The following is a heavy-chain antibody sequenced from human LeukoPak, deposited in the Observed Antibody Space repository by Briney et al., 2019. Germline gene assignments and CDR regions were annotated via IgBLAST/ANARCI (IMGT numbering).Heavy chain of an antibody. J-gene: IGHJ1*01. Sequence: PGGSLRLSCAASGFTFSSYAMSWVRQAPGKGLEWVSAISGSAGNTYYADSVKGRFTISRDNSKNTLYLQMNSLRAEDTAVYYCAKYVYQLMKRFHHWGQGTLVAVSS. CDR3: AKYVYQLMKRFHH. CDR2: ISGSAGNT. D-gene: IGHD2-2*01. CDR1: GFTFSSYA. V-gene: IGHV3-23*01.